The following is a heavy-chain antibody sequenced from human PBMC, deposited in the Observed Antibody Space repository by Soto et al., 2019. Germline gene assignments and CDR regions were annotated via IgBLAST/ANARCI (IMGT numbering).Heavy chain of an antibody. D-gene: IGHD5-12*01. J-gene: IGHJ4*02. CDR2: IIPILGIA. CDR3: AREVAMATSDRTFDY. V-gene: IGHV1-69*02. Sequence: QVQLVQSGAEVKKPGSSVKVSCKASGGTFSSYTISWVRQAPGQGLEWMGRIIPILGIANYAQKFQGRVTNTADKSTRTAYMELRSLRSEDTAVYYCAREVAMATSDRTFDYWGQGTLVTVSS. CDR1: GGTFSSYT.